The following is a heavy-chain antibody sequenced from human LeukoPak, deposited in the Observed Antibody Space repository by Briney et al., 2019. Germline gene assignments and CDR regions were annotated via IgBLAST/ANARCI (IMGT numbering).Heavy chain of an antibody. CDR3: AKGTTYYDILSGYGYPYYFDY. CDR2: ISGRGGSK. V-gene: IGHV3-23*01. Sequence: GGSLRPSCAASGFAFSKYAMSWVRQAPGKGLEWVSAISGRGGSKYYADSVKGRFTISRDNSKNTLYVQMNSLRAEDTATYYCAKGTTYYDILSGYGYPYYFDYWGQGTLVTVSS. CDR1: GFAFSKYA. D-gene: IGHD3-9*01. J-gene: IGHJ4*02.